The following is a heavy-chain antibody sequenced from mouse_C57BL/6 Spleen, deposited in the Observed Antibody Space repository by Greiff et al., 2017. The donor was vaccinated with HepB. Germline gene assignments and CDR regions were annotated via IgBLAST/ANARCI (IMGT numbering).Heavy chain of an antibody. CDR1: GYAFSSYW. D-gene: IGHD4-1*01. CDR3: ARRDWDEERGYFDY. Sequence: VQLQESGAELVKPGASVKISCKASGYAFSSYWMNWVKQRPGKGLEWIGQIYPGDGDTNYNGKFKGKATLTADKSSSTAYMQLSSLTSEDSAVYFCARRDWDEERGYFDYWGQSTTLTVSS. J-gene: IGHJ2*01. CDR2: IYPGDGDT. V-gene: IGHV1-80*01.